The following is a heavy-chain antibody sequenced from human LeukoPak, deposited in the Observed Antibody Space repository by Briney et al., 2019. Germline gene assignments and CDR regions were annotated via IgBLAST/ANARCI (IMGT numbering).Heavy chain of an antibody. CDR1: GGFISTYY. CDR2: IHADDGAT. J-gene: IGHJ3*02. CDR3: ARVQDFYHDAFDI. D-gene: IGHD2/OR15-2a*01. Sequence: SETLSLTCSVSGGFISTYYWSWIRQPAGKGLEWIGRIHADDGATDYNPSLKSRVTMSVDASKKHFSLKITSVTAADTAVYYCARVQDFYHDAFDIWGQGTRVSVSS. V-gene: IGHV4-4*07.